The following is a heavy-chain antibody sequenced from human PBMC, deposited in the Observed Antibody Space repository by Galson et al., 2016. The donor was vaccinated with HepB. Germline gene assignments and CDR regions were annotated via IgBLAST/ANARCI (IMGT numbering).Heavy chain of an antibody. CDR3: ARGLFGQSDLYYLDC. V-gene: IGHV3-11*01. D-gene: IGHD3-16*01. J-gene: IGHJ4*02. CDR2: ISSTSNTI. CDR1: GFTFSNYY. Sequence: SLRLSCAASGFTFSNYYMGWIRQAPGKGLEWVSYISSTSNTIYYADSVEGRFTISRDNAKNSLYLQMHSLRAEDTAVYYSARGLFGQSDLYYLDCWGQGALVTVSS.